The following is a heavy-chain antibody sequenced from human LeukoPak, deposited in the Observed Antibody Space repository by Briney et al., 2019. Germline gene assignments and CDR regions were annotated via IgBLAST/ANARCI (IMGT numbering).Heavy chain of an antibody. CDR2: ITGSGGTT. D-gene: IGHD6-19*01. Sequence: GGSLRLSCAASGLTFSSQVMSWVRQAPGKGLEWVSVITGSGGTTYYAGSVKGRFTISRDNSKNTLYLQMNSLRAEDTAIYYCVKDPIGRSSDWYDAYWGQGTLVTVSS. CDR3: VKDPIGRSSDWYDAY. CDR1: GLTFSSQV. J-gene: IGHJ4*02. V-gene: IGHV3-23*01.